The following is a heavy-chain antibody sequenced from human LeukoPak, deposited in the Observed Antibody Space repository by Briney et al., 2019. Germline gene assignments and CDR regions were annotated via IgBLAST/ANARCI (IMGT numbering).Heavy chain of an antibody. D-gene: IGHD2-15*01. CDR1: GYTFTGYY. Sequence: ASVKVSFKASGYTFTGYYMHWVRQAPGQGLEWMGWINPNSGGTNYAQKFQGRVTMTRDTSISTAYMELSRLRSDDTAVYYCARASVVVVAATDYWGQGTLVTVSS. J-gene: IGHJ4*02. V-gene: IGHV1-2*02. CDR2: INPNSGGT. CDR3: ARASVVVVAATDY.